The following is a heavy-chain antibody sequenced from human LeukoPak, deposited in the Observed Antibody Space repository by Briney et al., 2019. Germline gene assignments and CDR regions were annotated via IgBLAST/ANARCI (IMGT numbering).Heavy chain of an antibody. V-gene: IGHV1-69*04. D-gene: IGHD2-2*01. J-gene: IGHJ6*02. Sequence: GASVRVSFTASGGTFIIYTISWVRQAPGQGKEWMGRIITILGIANYEKKFQGRVTITADKSTSTAYMELSSLRSEDTAVYYCARDRYCRSTSCYGGYYYYGMDVWGQGTTVTVSS. CDR1: GGTFIIYT. CDR3: ARDRYCRSTSCYGGYYYYGMDV. CDR2: IITILGIA.